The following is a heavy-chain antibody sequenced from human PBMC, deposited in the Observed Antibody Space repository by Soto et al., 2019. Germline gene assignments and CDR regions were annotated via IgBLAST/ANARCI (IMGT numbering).Heavy chain of an antibody. CDR2: IYYSGST. J-gene: IGHJ4*02. V-gene: IGHV4-31*03. CDR3: ARDCQGGSGRGFDY. D-gene: IGHD1-26*01. CDR1: GGSISSGGYY. Sequence: SETLSLTCTVSGGSISSGGYYWSWIRQHPGKGLEWIGYIYYSGSTYYNPSLKSRVTISVDTSKNQFSLKLSPVTAADTAVYYCARDCQGGSGRGFDYWGQGTLVTVS.